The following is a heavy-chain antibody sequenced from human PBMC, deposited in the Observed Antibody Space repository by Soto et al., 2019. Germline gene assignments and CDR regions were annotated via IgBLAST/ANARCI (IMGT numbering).Heavy chain of an antibody. CDR1: GIPFRIYW. D-gene: IGHD6-19*01. CDR2: IKGDGSNI. Sequence: GGSLRFSCAASGIPFRIYWMYWVRQGPGKGLVWVSRIKGDGSNIDYADSVKGRFTISRDNAKNTLYLQMNSLRAEDTAVYFCSTLGVGGEDYWGQGT. V-gene: IGHV3-74*01. CDR3: STLGVGGEDY. J-gene: IGHJ4*02.